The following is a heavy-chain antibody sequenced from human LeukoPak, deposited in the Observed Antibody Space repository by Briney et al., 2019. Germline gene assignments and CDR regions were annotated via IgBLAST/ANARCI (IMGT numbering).Heavy chain of an antibody. D-gene: IGHD6-13*01. CDR1: GFTFSSYG. V-gene: IGHV3-30*02. J-gene: IGHJ4*02. CDR2: IRYDGSNK. CDR3: AKDRSAGYSSWTPD. Sequence: PGGSLRLSCAASGFTFSSYGMHWVRQAPGKGLEWVAFIRYDGSNKYYADSVKGRFTISRDNSKNTLYLQMNSLRAEDTAVYYCAKDRSAGYSSWTPDWGQGTLVTVSS.